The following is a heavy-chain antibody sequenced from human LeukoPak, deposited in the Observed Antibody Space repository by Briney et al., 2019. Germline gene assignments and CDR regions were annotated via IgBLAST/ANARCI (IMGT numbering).Heavy chain of an antibody. J-gene: IGHJ4*02. D-gene: IGHD1-26*01. CDR3: AREFFSSVVGELRY. V-gene: IGHV1-18*01. Sequence: ASVKVSCKASGYTFTSYGISWVRQAPGQGLEWMGWISAYNGNTKYAQKLQGRVTMTTDTSTSTAYMELRSLRSDDTAVYYCAREFFSSVVGELRYWGQGTLVTVSS. CDR1: GYTFTSYG. CDR2: ISAYNGNT.